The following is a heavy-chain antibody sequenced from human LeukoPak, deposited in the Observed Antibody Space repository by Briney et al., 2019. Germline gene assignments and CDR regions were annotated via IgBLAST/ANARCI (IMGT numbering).Heavy chain of an antibody. J-gene: IGHJ4*02. CDR1: GFTVSSNY. V-gene: IGHV3-53*01. CDR3: ARAGDIPGYYFDY. Sequence: GRSLRLSCAASGFTVSSNYMSWVRQAPGKGLEWVSVIYSGGSTYYADSVKGRFTISRDNSKNTLYLQMNSLRAEDTAVYYCARAGDIPGYYFDYWGQGTLVTVSS. D-gene: IGHD2-2*02. CDR2: IYSGGST.